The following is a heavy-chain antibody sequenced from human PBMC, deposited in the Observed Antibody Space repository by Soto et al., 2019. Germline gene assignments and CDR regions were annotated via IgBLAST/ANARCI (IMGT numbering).Heavy chain of an antibody. D-gene: IGHD2-21*02. CDR2: IFYSGST. CDR1: GGSISSYY. J-gene: IGHJ6*02. CDR3: ARDRKKVTWYYGMDV. Sequence: QVQLQESGPGLVKPSETLSLTCTVSGGSISSYYWSWIRQPPGKGLEWIGHIFYSGSTEYNPSLKSRVTISVDTSKTQFSLKLSSVTAADTAVYYCARDRKKVTWYYGMDVWGQGTTVTVSS. V-gene: IGHV4-59*01.